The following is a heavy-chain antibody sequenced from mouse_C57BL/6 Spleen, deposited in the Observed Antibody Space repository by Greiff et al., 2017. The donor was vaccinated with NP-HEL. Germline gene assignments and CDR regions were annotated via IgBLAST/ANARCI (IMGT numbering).Heavy chain of an antibody. J-gene: IGHJ4*01. CDR2: ISSGSSTI. CDR1: GFTFSDYG. Sequence: EVKLVESGGGLVKPGGSLKLSCAASGFTFSDYGMHWVRQAPEKGLEWVAYISSGSSTIYYAATVKGRFTISRDNAKNTLFLQMTSLRSEDTAMYYCASEDYDEGAYYYAMDYWGQGTSGTVSS. V-gene: IGHV5-17*01. CDR3: ASEDYDEGAYYYAMDY. D-gene: IGHD2-4*01.